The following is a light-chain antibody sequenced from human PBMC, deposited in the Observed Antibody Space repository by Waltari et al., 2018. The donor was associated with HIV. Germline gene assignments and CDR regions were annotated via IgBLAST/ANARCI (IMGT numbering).Light chain of an antibody. Sequence: QSALAQPASVSDSPGPSPTISCTGTSSAVGNSNLVPRYQHHPRNVPKLIIYEVTNRPSGVSNRFSGSKSGNTASLTISGLQAEDEADYYCCSYAASRSVVFGGGTKLTVL. CDR1: SSAVGNSNL. J-gene: IGLJ2*01. V-gene: IGLV2-23*02. CDR2: EVT. CDR3: CSYAASRSVV.